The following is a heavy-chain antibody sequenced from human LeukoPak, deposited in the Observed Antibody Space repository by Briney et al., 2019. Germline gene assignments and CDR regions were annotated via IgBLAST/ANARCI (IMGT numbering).Heavy chain of an antibody. Sequence: PGGSLRLSCAASGSTVSSNYMTWVRQAPGKGLEWVSVIYGSGNTYYADSVKGRFTISRDNSKNTLYLQMNSLRVEDTAVYYCARDFRFGSEWGQGTLVTVSS. CDR2: IYGSGNT. CDR1: GSTVSSNY. V-gene: IGHV3-66*01. J-gene: IGHJ4*02. D-gene: IGHD3-3*01. CDR3: ARDFRFGSE.